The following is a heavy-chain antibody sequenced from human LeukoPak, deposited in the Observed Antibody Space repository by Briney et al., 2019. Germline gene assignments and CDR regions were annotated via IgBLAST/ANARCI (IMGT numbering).Heavy chain of an antibody. CDR1: GDSISSSNYF. D-gene: IGHD2-2*01. CDR2: IYYSGST. Sequence: SETLSLTCTVSGDSISSSNYFWGWIRQPPGKGLEWIGSIYYSGSTYYNPSLKSRVTISVDTSKNQFSLKLSSVTAADTAMYYCARHIFCSTSCYLYYYYGMDVWGQGTTATVSS. J-gene: IGHJ6*02. CDR3: ARHIFCSTSCYLYYYYGMDV. V-gene: IGHV4-39*01.